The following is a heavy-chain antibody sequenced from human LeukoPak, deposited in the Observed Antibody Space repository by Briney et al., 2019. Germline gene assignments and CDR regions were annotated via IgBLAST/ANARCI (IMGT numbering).Heavy chain of an antibody. Sequence: ASVKVSCKASGYTFTGYGISWVRQAPGQGLEWMGWISAYNGNTNYAQKLQGRVTMTTDTSTSTAYMELRSLRSDDTAVYYCARVDYINPNYYYYYMDVWGKGTTVTVSS. V-gene: IGHV1-18*01. D-gene: IGHD4-11*01. CDR2: ISAYNGNT. J-gene: IGHJ6*03. CDR1: GYTFTGYG. CDR3: ARVDYINPNYYYYYMDV.